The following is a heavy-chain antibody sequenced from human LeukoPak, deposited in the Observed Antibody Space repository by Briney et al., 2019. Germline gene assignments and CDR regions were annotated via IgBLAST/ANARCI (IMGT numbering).Heavy chain of an antibody. CDR1: GYTFTGYY. CDR3: ARGPRITIFGVVMANDAFDI. CDR2: INPKSGGT. Sequence: ASVKVSCKASGYTFTGYYMHWVRQAPGQGLEWMGWINPKSGGTNYAQKFQGRVTMTRDTSISTAYMELSRLRFDDTVVYYCARGPRITIFGVVMANDAFDIWGQGTMVTVSS. J-gene: IGHJ3*02. D-gene: IGHD3-3*01. V-gene: IGHV1-2*02.